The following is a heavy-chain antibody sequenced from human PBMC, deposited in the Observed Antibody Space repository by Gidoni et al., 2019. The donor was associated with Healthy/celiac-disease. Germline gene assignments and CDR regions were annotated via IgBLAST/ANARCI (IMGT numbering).Heavy chain of an antibody. Sequence: QVQLVQSGSELKKPGASVKVSCKASGYTFTSYAMNWVRQDPGQGLEWMGWINTNTVNPTYDQGLTGRFVFSLDSSVSTAYLQISSLKAEDTAVYYCAREIWLPREKSFDYWGQGTLVTVSS. J-gene: IGHJ4*02. CDR3: AREIWLPREKSFDY. V-gene: IGHV7-4-1*02. D-gene: IGHD5-12*01. CDR2: INTNTVNP. CDR1: GYTFTSYA.